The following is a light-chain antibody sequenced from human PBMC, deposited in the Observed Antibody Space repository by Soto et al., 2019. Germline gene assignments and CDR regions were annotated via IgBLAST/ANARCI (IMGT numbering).Light chain of an antibody. CDR2: GAS. CDR1: QSVTTQ. V-gene: IGKV3-20*01. CDR3: QQSYSTLIT. J-gene: IGKJ5*01. Sequence: EIVLTQSPGTLSLSPGERATLSCRASQSVTTQLAWYQQKPGQAPRLIIHGASSRATGVPDRITGSGSGTDFTLTISSLQPEDFATYYCQQSYSTLITFGQGTRLEIK.